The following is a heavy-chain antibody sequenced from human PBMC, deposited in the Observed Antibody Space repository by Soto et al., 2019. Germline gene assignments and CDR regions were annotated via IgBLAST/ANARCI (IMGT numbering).Heavy chain of an antibody. CDR3: ASITYYYDSSGSNIPFDY. J-gene: IGHJ4*02. CDR2: ISSSSSTI. D-gene: IGHD3-22*01. V-gene: IGHV3-48*02. CDR1: GFTFSSYS. Sequence: VQLVESGGGLVQPGGSLRLSCAASGFTFSSYSMNWVRQAPGKGLEWVSYISSSSSTIYYADSVKGRFTISRDNAKNSLYLQMNSLRDEDTAVYYCASITYYYDSSGSNIPFDYWGQGTLVTVSS.